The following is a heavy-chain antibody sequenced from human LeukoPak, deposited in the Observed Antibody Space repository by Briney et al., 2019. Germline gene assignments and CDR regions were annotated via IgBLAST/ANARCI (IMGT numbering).Heavy chain of an antibody. Sequence: PGGSLRLSCAASGFTLSSYWMHWVRQAPGKGLVWVSRINGDGSSTSYADSVKGRFTISRDNAKNTLYLQMNSLRAEDTAVYYCATPRGSGSYLAFDYWGQGTLVTVSS. J-gene: IGHJ4*02. V-gene: IGHV3-74*01. CDR3: ATPRGSGSYLAFDY. CDR1: GFTLSSYW. CDR2: INGDGSST. D-gene: IGHD1-26*01.